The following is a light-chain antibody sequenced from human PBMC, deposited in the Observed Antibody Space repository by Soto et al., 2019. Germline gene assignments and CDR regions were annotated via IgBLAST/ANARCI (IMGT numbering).Light chain of an antibody. J-gene: IGKJ4*01. CDR3: QQRNSYPLT. V-gene: IGKV1-9*01. Sequence: DIQLTQSPSFLSASVGDRVTSTCRASQDKSYYLAWYQQRPGKAPKLLIYAASTLQRGVPSRFSGSGSGTEFTLTSSSLQPEYLATYSCQQRNSYPLTFDGGTKVEIK. CDR1: QDKSYY. CDR2: AAS.